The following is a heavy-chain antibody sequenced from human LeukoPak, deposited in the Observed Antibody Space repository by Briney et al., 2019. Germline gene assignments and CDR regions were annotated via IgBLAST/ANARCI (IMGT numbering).Heavy chain of an antibody. CDR2: VRFDGNNK. J-gene: IGHJ3*01. CDR1: GCTFASFD. Sequence: AGGSLTLSCTASGCTFASFDMHWVRQAPGKGLEWVASVRFDGNNKYYADSVRGRFTIAGDNSKNTLHRQMDSLRREDRSIYYCAKVRLLLSSWDDVLESWGQGRMVTVSS. CDR3: AKVRLLLSSWDDVLES. V-gene: IGHV3-30*02. D-gene: IGHD6-13*01.